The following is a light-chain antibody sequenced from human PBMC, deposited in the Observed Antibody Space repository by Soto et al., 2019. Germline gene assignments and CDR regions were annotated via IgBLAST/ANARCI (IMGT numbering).Light chain of an antibody. CDR1: QNIRSN. V-gene: IGKV3D-15*01. J-gene: IGKJ1*01. CDR2: GAI. CDR3: QQYNNWPT. Sequence: DIVLRQSPGTLSLSPGQRATLSCRASQNIRSNYIAWFQQKPGQPPRLLIYGAINRATGIPARFSGSGSGTEFTLTISSLEPEDFAVYYCQQYNNWPTFGQGTKVDIK.